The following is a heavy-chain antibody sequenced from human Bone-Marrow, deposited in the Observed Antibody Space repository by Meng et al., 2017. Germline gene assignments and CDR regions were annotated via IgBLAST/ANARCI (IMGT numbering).Heavy chain of an antibody. J-gene: IGHJ4*02. V-gene: IGHV3-73*01. D-gene: IGHD4-17*01. CDR3: TLTVTTQFDY. Sequence: VQLVESGGGLVKPGGSLKLSCAASGFTFSGSAMHWVRQASGKGLEWVGRIRSKANSYATAYAASVKGRFTISRDDSKNTAYLQMNSLKTEDTAVYYCTLTVTTQFDYWGQGTLVTVSS. CDR1: GFTFSGSA. CDR2: IRSKANSYAT.